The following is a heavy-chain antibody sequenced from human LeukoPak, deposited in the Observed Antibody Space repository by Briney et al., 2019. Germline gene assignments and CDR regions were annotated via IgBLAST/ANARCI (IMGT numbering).Heavy chain of an antibody. CDR2: ISAYNGNT. Sequence: ASANVSCKASGYTFTSYGISWVRQAPGQGLEWMGWISAYNGNTNYAQKLQGRVTMTTDTSTSTAYMELRSLRSDDTAVYYCARDRTRIAVASPGYWGQGTLVTVSS. V-gene: IGHV1-18*01. CDR3: ARDRTRIAVASPGY. D-gene: IGHD6-19*01. CDR1: GYTFTSYG. J-gene: IGHJ4*02.